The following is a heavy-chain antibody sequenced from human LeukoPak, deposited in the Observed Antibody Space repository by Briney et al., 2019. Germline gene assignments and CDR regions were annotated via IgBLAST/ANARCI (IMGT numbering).Heavy chain of an antibody. J-gene: IGHJ4*02. Sequence: GGSLRLSCVISGFNFRSYNMNWVRQAPGKGLQWVAYISSSSSTIYYADSVKGRFTISRDNSKNTLYLQMNSLRAEDTAAYYCARASGPFDYWGQGTLVTVSS. CDR2: ISSSSSTI. CDR1: GFNFRSYN. V-gene: IGHV3-48*04. CDR3: ARASGPFDY.